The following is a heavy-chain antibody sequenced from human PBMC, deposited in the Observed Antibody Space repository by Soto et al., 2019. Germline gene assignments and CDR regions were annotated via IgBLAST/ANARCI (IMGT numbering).Heavy chain of an antibody. D-gene: IGHD2-21*02. CDR1: GFTFSSYG. J-gene: IGHJ4*02. V-gene: IGHV3-30*18. Sequence: QVQLVESGGGVVQPGRSLRLSLAASGFTFSSYGMHWVRQAPGKGLEWVAVISYDGSNKYYADSVKGRFTISRDNSKNTLYLQMNNLRAEDTAVYYCAKDKVPVVVTAPFDYWGQGTLVTVSS. CDR2: ISYDGSNK. CDR3: AKDKVPVVVTAPFDY.